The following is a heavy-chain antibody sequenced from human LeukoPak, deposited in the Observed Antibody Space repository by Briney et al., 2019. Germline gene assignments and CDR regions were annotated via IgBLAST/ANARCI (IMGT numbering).Heavy chain of an antibody. CDR3: ATSEYSSSSVY. CDR2: ISAYNGNT. J-gene: IGHJ4*02. Sequence: AAVKVSCKASGYTFASYGISWVRQAPGQGLEWMGWISAYNGNTNYAQKLQGRVTMTTDTSTSTAYMELRSLRSDDTAVYYCATSEYSSSSVYWGQGTLVTVSS. D-gene: IGHD6-6*01. CDR1: GYTFASYG. V-gene: IGHV1-18*01.